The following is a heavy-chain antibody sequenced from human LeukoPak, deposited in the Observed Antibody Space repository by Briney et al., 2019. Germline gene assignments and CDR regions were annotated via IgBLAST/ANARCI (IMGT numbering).Heavy chain of an antibody. CDR3: ARLGAYYDYVCGSYRPHYFDY. J-gene: IGHJ4*02. CDR1: GGSISSSSYY. V-gene: IGHV4-39*01. CDR2: IYYSGST. Sequence: PSETLSLTCTVSGGSISSSSYYWGWIRQPPGKGLEWIGSIYYSGSTYYNPSLKSRVTISVDTSKNQFSLKLSSVTAADTAVYYCARLGAYYDYVCGSYRPHYFDYWGQGTLVTVSS. D-gene: IGHD3-16*02.